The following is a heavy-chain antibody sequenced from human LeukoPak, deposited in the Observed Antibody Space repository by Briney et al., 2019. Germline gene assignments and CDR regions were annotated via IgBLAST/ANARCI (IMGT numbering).Heavy chain of an antibody. CDR1: GGSFSGYY. D-gene: IGHD1-26*01. CDR2: INHSGST. CDR3: ARGVMSSGSYYFDY. J-gene: IGHJ4*02. Sequence: SETLSLTCAVYGGSFSGYYWSWIRQPPGKGLEWIGEINHSGSTNYNPSLKSRVTISVDTSKNQFSLKLSSVTAADTGVYYCARGVMSSGSYYFDYWGQGTLVTVSS. V-gene: IGHV4-34*01.